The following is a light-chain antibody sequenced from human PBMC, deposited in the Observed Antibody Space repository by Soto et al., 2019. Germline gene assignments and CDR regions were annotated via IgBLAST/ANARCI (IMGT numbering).Light chain of an antibody. CDR1: QSISSW. CDR2: DAS. CDR3: QQYNSYSWT. J-gene: IGKJ1*01. V-gene: IGKV1-5*01. Sequence: EIQMTQSPSTLSASVGDRVTITCRASQSISSWLAWYQQKPGKAPKLLIYDASSLASGVPSRFRGSGSGTEFTLTISSLQPDDFATYYCQQYNSYSWTFGQGTKVEIK.